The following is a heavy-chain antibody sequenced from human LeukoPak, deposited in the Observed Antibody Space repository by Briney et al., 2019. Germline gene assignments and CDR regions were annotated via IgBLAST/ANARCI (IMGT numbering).Heavy chain of an antibody. CDR1: GGTFSSYA. CDR3: ARVFTAMSVTYYYDSSGYPQDY. Sequence: SVKVSCKASGGTFSSYAISWVRQAPGQGLERMGRIIPILGIANYAQKFQGRVTITADKSTSTAYMELSRLRSDDTAVYYCARVFTAMSVTYYYDSSGYPQDYWGQGTLVTVSS. V-gene: IGHV1-69*04. CDR2: IIPILGIA. D-gene: IGHD3-22*01. J-gene: IGHJ4*02.